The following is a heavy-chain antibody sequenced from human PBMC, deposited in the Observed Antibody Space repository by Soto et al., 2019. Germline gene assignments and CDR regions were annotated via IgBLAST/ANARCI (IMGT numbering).Heavy chain of an antibody. D-gene: IGHD3-22*01. J-gene: IGHJ4*02. CDR2: ISSSSSYT. V-gene: IGHV3-11*05. CDR1: GFTFSDYY. Sequence: QVQLVESGGGLVKPGGSLRLSCAASGFTFSDYYMSWIRQAPGKGLEWVSYISSSSSYTNYADSVKGRFTISRDNAKNSVYLQMNSLRAEDTAVYFCARDGLEGSTLYWGQGTLVTVSS. CDR3: ARDGLEGSTLY.